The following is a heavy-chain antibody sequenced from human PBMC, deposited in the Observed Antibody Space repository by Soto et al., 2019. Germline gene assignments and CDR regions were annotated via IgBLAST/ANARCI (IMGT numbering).Heavy chain of an antibody. V-gene: IGHV3-74*01. D-gene: IGHD6-19*01. CDR3: ARVQLRSTGWYP. CDR1: GFTFSSYW. Sequence: GGSLRLSCAASGFTFSSYWMHWVRQAPGKGQVWVSRINSDGSSTSYAESVEGRFTISRDNAKNTLYLQMNSLRAEDTAIYYCARVQLRSTGWYPWGQGTLVTVSS. CDR2: INSDGSST. J-gene: IGHJ5*02.